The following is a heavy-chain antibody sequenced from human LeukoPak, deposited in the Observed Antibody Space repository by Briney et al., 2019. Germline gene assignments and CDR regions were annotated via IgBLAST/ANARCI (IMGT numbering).Heavy chain of an antibody. V-gene: IGHV3-48*01. CDR3: ARYYDILTCYARHFDL. CDR1: GFTFSSYS. J-gene: IGHJ2*01. D-gene: IGHD3-9*01. CDR2: ISSSSSTI. Sequence: GGSLRLSCAASGFTFSSYSMNWVRQAPGKGLEWVSYISSSSSTIYYADSVKGRFTISRDNAKNSLYLQMNSLRAEDTAVYYCARYYDILTCYARHFDLWGRGTLVTVSS.